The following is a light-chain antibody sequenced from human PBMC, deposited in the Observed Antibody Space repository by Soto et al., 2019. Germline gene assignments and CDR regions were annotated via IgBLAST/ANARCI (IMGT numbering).Light chain of an antibody. J-gene: IGLJ1*01. V-gene: IGLV2-14*03. CDR2: DVS. CDR3: CSYTSSSTPWV. Sequence: QSVLTQPASVSGSPGQSITISCTGTSSDVGGYNYVSWYQQHPGKAPKLMIYDVSDRPSGVSNRFSASKSGNTASLTFFGFQAEDEADYYCCSYTSSSTPWVFGTGTKVTVL. CDR1: SSDVGGYNY.